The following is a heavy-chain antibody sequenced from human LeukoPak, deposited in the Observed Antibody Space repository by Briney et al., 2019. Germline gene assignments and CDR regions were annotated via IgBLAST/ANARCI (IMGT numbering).Heavy chain of an antibody. CDR2: ISAKNGDA. J-gene: IGHJ3*02. D-gene: IGHD3-22*01. CDR3: AIIRHYYDSSGYYYESAFDI. V-gene: IGHV1-18*04. Sequence: ASVKVSCKASGYTFTEYYMHWVRQAPGQGLEWMGWISAKNGDANYAQNVPGRVTMTTDSSTSTAYIELRRLRSDDTAVYYCAIIRHYYDSSGYYYESAFDIWGQGTTVTVSS. CDR1: GYTFTEYY.